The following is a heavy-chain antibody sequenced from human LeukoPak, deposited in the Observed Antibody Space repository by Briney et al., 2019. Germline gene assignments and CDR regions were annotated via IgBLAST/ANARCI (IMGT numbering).Heavy chain of an antibody. J-gene: IGHJ5*02. CDR2: INHSGST. Sequence: PSETLSLTCAVYGGSFSGYYWSWIRQPPGKGLEWIGEINHSGSTNYNPSLKSRATISVDTSKNQFSLKLSSVTATDTAVYYCARVGYDFWSGPSNWFDPWGQGTLVTVSS. V-gene: IGHV4-34*01. CDR3: ARVGYDFWSGPSNWFDP. D-gene: IGHD3-3*01. CDR1: GGSFSGYY.